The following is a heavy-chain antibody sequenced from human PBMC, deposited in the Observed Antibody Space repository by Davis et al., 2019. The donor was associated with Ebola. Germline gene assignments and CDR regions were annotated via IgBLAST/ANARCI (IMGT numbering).Heavy chain of an antibody. CDR2: ISGSGGST. Sequence: GESLKISCAASGFTFSSYAMSWVRQAPGKGLEWVSAISGSGGSTYYADSVKGRFTISRDNSKNTLYLQMNSLRAEDTAVYYCARLAAGGASDYWGQGTLVTVSS. J-gene: IGHJ4*02. V-gene: IGHV3-23*01. CDR1: GFTFSSYA. D-gene: IGHD1-26*01. CDR3: ARLAAGGASDY.